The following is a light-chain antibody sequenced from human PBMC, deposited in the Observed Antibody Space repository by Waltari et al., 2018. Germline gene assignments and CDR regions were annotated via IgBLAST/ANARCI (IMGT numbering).Light chain of an antibody. Sequence: QSVLSQPHSVSGTPGQSVTISCAGGDSDIGSYPVNWYQQLPGTAPKLLIYNDNDRPSGGPGRFSCSKSGTSAPLAISGLQSEDDGDYYCASYAGTFRGWLFGGGTKLTVL. V-gene: IGLV1-44*01. J-gene: IGLJ3*02. CDR3: ASYAGTFRGWL. CDR1: DSDIGSYP. CDR2: NDN.